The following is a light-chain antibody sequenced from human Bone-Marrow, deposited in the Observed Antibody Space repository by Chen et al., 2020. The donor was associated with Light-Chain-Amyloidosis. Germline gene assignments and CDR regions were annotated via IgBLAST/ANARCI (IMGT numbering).Light chain of an antibody. J-gene: IGKJ4*01. CDR2: MVS. Sequence: DIVMTQTPLSLSVTPGEPASLSCRSSQTLLDSDDGNTYLDWFLQKPGQSPQLLIYMVSHRASGVPDRFSGSGSGTDFTLKISRVEAEDVGVYYCMQRIEFPFTFGGGTKVEIK. CDR3: MQRIEFPFT. CDR1: QTLLDSDDGNTY. V-gene: IGKV2-40*01.